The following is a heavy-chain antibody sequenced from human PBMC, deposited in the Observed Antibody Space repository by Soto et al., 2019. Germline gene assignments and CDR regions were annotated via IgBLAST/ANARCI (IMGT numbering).Heavy chain of an antibody. J-gene: IGHJ4*02. V-gene: IGHV3-48*03. Sequence: GGSLRLSCAASGFTFSSYEMNWVRQAPGKGLEWVSYISSSGSSIYYADSVKGRFTISRDNAKNSLFLDMNSLTGEDTAVYYCARARVYATGPLDFWGQGTLVTVSS. CDR3: ARARVYATGPLDF. CDR2: ISSSGSSI. CDR1: GFTFSSYE. D-gene: IGHD6-13*01.